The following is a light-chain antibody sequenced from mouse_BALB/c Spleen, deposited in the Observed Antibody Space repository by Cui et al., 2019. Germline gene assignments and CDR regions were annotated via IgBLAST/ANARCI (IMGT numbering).Light chain of an antibody. CDR3: LQYDEFPFT. Sequence: DIKTTQSQSTQYASVGERVTITCKASQNINSCLSWFQQKPGKSPKTLIYRANRLVGGVPTRFSGSGSGQDYSLTISSLEYEDMGIYYCLQYDEFPFTFGSGTKLEIK. CDR1: QNINSC. J-gene: IGKJ4*01. CDR2: RAN. V-gene: IGKV14-111*01.